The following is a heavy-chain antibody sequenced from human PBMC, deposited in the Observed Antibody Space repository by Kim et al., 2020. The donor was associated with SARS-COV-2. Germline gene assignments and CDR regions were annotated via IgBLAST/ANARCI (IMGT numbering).Heavy chain of an antibody. Sequence: GGSLRLSCAASEFTFSSYAMDWVRQVPGKGLEWVSSIHGSGNTFHAGSVKGRLTIFKDNYRDTLYFQMNNLRAEDTAVNYCAKLNRANLYWKPYDSWGQGSLVIVSS. CDR1: EFTFSSYA. CDR2: IHGSGNT. D-gene: IGHD3-16*01. J-gene: IGHJ5*02. V-gene: IGHV3-23*01. CDR3: AKLNRANLYWKPYDS.